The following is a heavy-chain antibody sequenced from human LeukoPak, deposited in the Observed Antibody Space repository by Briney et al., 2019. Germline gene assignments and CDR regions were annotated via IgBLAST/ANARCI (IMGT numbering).Heavy chain of an antibody. J-gene: IGHJ4*02. Sequence: SVKVSCKASGGTFSSYAISWVRQAPGQGLEWMGGIIPIFGTANYAQKFQGRVTITTDESTSTAYMELSSRRSEDTAVYYCARGPITMVRGVSPSFDYWGQGTLVTVSS. CDR1: GGTFSSYA. CDR2: IIPIFGTA. D-gene: IGHD3-10*01. CDR3: ARGPITMVRGVSPSFDY. V-gene: IGHV1-69*05.